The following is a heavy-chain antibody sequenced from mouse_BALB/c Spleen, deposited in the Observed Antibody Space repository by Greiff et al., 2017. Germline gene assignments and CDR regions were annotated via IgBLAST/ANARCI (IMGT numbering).Heavy chain of an antibody. J-gene: IGHJ3*01. V-gene: IGHV1-80*01. CDR3: ARPNWGAWFAY. D-gene: IGHD4-1*01. CDR2: IYPGDGDT. Sequence: VQLQESGAELVRPGSSVKISCKASGYAFSSYWMNWVKQRPGQGLEWIGQIYPGDGDTNYNGKFKGKATLTADKSSSTAYMQLSSLTSEDSAVYFCARPNWGAWFAYWGQGTLVTVSA. CDR1: GYAFSSYW.